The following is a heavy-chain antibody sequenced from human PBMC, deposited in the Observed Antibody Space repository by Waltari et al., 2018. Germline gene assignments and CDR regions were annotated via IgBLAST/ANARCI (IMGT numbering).Heavy chain of an antibody. CDR3: AKDFSYYGSGLGFDY. V-gene: IGHV3-9*03. J-gene: IGHJ4*02. CDR1: GFPFDDYA. D-gene: IGHD3-10*01. Sequence: EVQLVESGGGLVQPGRSLRLSCAASGFPFDDYALPWVRQAPGKGLEWVSGISWNSGSIGYADSVKGRFTISRDNAKNSLYLQMNSLRAEDMALYYCAKDFSYYGSGLGFDYWGQGTLVTVSS. CDR2: ISWNSGSI.